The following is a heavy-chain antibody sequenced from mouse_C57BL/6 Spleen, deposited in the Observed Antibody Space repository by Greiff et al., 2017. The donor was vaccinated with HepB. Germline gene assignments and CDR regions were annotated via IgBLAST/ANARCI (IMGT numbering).Heavy chain of an antibody. CDR2: IDPSDSYT. D-gene: IGHD4-1*01. J-gene: IGHJ2*01. CDR3: GTGTGDY. CDR1: GYTFTSYW. V-gene: IGHV1-50*01. Sequence: QVQLQQSGAELVKPGASVKLSCKASGYTFTSYWMQWVKQRPGQGLEWIGEIDPSDSYTNYNQKFKGKATLTVDTSSSTAYMQLSSLTSEDSAVYYCGTGTGDYWGQGTTLTVSS.